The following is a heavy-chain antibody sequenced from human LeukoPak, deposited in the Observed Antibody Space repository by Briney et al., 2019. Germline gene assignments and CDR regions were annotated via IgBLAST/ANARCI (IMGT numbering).Heavy chain of an antibody. CDR2: INPNSGGT. J-gene: IGHJ4*02. CDR1: GYTFTGYY. V-gene: IGHV1-2*06. D-gene: IGHD6-13*01. Sequence: ASVKVSCKASGYTFTGYYMHWVRQAPGQGLEWMGRINPNSGGTNYAQKFQGRVTMTRDTSISTAYMELSRLRSDDTAVYYCAREGPYSSSWYDYWGQGTLVTVSS. CDR3: AREGPYSSSWYDY.